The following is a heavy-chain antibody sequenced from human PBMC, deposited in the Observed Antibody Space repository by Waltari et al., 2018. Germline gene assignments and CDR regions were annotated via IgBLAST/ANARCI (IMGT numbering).Heavy chain of an antibody. CDR1: GFTFSSYA. V-gene: IGHV3-30-3*01. D-gene: IGHD2-2*01. Sequence: QVQLVESGGGVVQPGRSLRLSCAASGFTFSSYAMHWVRQAPGKGLEWVAVISYDGSNKYYADSVKGRFTISRDNSKNTLYLQMNSLRAEDTAVYYCARGYEGSGRRYYFDYWGQGTLVTVSS. CDR2: ISYDGSNK. J-gene: IGHJ4*02. CDR3: ARGYEGSGRRYYFDY.